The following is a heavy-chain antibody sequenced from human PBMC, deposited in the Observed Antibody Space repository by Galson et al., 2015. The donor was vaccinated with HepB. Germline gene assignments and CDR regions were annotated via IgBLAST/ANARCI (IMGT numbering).Heavy chain of an antibody. CDR2: TYFRSQWRI. Sequence: CAISGDSVTSNSAVWNWIRQSPSRGLEWLGRTYFRSQWRIDYSVSVKSRITINADTSQNQFSLHLHSMTPEDTAVYYCAYGSDVWGQGTTVIVSS. CDR1: GDSVTSNSAV. V-gene: IGHV6-1*01. CDR3: AYGSDV. J-gene: IGHJ6*02.